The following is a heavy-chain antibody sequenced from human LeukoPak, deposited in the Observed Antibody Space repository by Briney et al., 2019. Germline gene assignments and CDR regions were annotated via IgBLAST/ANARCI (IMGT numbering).Heavy chain of an antibody. Sequence: PGGSLRLSCAASGFTFSSYSMNWVRQAPGQGLEWVSSISSSSSYIYYADSVKGRFTISRDNAKNSLYLQMNSLRAEDTAVYYCARDPYSGYDYSIGFDYWGQGTLVTVSS. CDR3: ARDPYSGYDYSIGFDY. CDR1: GFTFSSYS. D-gene: IGHD5-12*01. J-gene: IGHJ4*02. CDR2: ISSSSSYI. V-gene: IGHV3-21*01.